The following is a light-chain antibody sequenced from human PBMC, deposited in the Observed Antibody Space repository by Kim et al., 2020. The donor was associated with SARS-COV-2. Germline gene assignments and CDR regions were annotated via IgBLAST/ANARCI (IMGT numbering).Light chain of an antibody. Sequence: SVSPGESTTLSCRASQSVSSNLAWYQQKPGQAPRLLIYGASTRATGIPARFSGSGSGTEFTLTISSLQSEDFAVYYCQQYNNGGTFGQGTKVDIK. CDR2: GAS. CDR1: QSVSSN. CDR3: QQYNNGGT. J-gene: IGKJ1*01. V-gene: IGKV3-15*01.